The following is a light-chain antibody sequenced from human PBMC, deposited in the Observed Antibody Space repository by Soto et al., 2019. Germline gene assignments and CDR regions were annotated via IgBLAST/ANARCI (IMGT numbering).Light chain of an antibody. CDR3: QQYGSSPRT. CDR1: QSVDIN. J-gene: IGKJ1*01. Sequence: EIVLTQSPATLSVSPGDRVTLSCRASQSVDINLAWYQQKAGQAPRLLVYGASTKATDMPGRFSGSGSGSDFTLTISRLEHEDFAVYYCQQYGSSPRTFGQGTKVDIK. CDR2: GAS. V-gene: IGKV3-15*01.